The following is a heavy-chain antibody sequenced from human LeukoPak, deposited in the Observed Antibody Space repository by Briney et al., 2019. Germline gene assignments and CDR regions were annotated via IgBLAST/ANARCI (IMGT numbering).Heavy chain of an antibody. J-gene: IGHJ6*03. CDR1: GWSFSGYY. V-gene: IGHV4-34*01. Sequence: SETLSLTCAVYGWSFSGYYWSWIRQPPGKGLEWIGEINHSGSTNYNPSLKSRVTISVDTSKNQFSLKLSSVTAADTAVYYCARGQRYCSGGSCSRTIYYYYYYMDVWGKGTTVTVSS. CDR2: INHSGST. D-gene: IGHD2-15*01. CDR3: ARGQRYCSGGSCSRTIYYYYYYMDV.